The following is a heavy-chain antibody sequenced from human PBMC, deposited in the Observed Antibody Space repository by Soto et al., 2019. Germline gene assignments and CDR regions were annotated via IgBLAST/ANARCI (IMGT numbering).Heavy chain of an antibody. Sequence: ASVKVSCKASGYTFTSYAMHWVRQAPGQRLEWMGWINAGNGNTKYSQKFQGRVTITRDTSASTAYMELSSLRSEDTAVYYCARDPLPPYDFWSGYFDYWGQGTLVTVSS. J-gene: IGHJ4*02. D-gene: IGHD3-3*01. V-gene: IGHV1-3*01. CDR3: ARDPLPPYDFWSGYFDY. CDR2: INAGNGNT. CDR1: GYTFTSYA.